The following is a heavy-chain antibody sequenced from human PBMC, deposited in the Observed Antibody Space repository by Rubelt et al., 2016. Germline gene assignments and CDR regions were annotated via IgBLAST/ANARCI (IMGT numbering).Heavy chain of an antibody. CDR3: AKEGDGRGVYGFDS. Sequence: ASGFTFDDYTMHWIRQAPGKGLEWVSLISWDGGSTYYADSVKGRLTISRDNSKNSLYLQMNSLRPEDTAVYYCAKEGDGRGVYGFDSWGHGTLVTVSS. V-gene: IGHV3-43*01. CDR1: GFTFDDYT. CDR2: ISWDGGST. J-gene: IGHJ4*01. D-gene: IGHD2-8*02.